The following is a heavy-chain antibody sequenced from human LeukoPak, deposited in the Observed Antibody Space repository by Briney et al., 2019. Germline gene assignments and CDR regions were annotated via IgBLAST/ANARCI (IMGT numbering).Heavy chain of an antibody. D-gene: IGHD5-12*01. J-gene: IGHJ4*02. V-gene: IGHV3-9*01. Sequence: PGGSLRLSCAASGFTFDDYAMHWVRQAPGKGLEWVSGISWNSGSIGYADSVKGRFTISRDNAKNSLYLQMNSLRAEDTALYYCAKVGRATGYRDYYFDYWGQGTLVTVSS. CDR3: AKVGRATGYRDYYFDY. CDR1: GFTFDDYA. CDR2: ISWNSGSI.